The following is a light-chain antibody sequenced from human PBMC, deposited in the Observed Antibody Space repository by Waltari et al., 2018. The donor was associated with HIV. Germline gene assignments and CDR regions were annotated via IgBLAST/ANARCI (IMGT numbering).Light chain of an antibody. V-gene: IGLV3-9*01. CDR3: QVWDSSTGV. CDR2: RDP. Sequence: SYELTQPLSVSVALGQTARITCGGNNIGSKNVHWYQHKPGLTPVLVIYRDPNRPSGIPGRCSASNSGNTATLTISRAQAGDEADYYCQVWDSSTGVFGGGTKLTVL. J-gene: IGLJ2*01. CDR1: NIGSKN.